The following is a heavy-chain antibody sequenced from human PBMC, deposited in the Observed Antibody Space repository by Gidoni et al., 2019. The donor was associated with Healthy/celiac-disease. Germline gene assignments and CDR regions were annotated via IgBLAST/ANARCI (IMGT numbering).Heavy chain of an antibody. CDR2: IYTSGGT. V-gene: IGHV4-4*07. J-gene: IGHJ4*02. Sequence: QVQLQESGPGLVKPSETLSLTCTVSGGSISSYYWSWIRQPAGKGLEWIGRIYTSGGTNYNPSRKSRITMSVDTSKNQFSLKLSSVTAADTAVYYCARGPRDYGDLDRGAFDYWGQGTLVTVSS. CDR3: ARGPRDYGDLDRGAFDY. D-gene: IGHD4-17*01. CDR1: GGSISSYY.